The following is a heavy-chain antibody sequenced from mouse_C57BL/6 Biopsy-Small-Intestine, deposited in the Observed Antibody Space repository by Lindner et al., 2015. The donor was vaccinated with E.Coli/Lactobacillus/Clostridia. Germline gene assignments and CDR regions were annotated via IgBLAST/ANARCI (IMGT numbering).Heavy chain of an antibody. Sequence: VQLQESGAELVKPGASVKLSCKASGYTFTDYYINWVKQRPGQGLEWIGWIYPGNGNTKYNEKFKDKATLTVDTSSSTAFMQFSSLTSEDSAVYYCARSALVYYSNAMDYWGQGTSVTVSS. CDR1: GYTFTDYY. J-gene: IGHJ4*01. CDR3: ARSALVYYSNAMDY. V-gene: IGHV1-84*01. D-gene: IGHD2-5*01. CDR2: IYPGNGNT.